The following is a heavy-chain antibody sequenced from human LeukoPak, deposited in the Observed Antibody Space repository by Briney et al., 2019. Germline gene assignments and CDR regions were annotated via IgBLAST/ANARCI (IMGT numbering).Heavy chain of an antibody. CDR2: INWSGGST. D-gene: IGHD2-15*01. J-gene: IGHJ5*02. V-gene: IGHV3-20*04. Sequence: GGSLRLSCAASGFIFDDHGMNWVRQAPGKGLEWVSGINWSGGSTSYADSVKGRFTIPRDNAKNSLYLQMNSLRAEDTAVYSCARGADGVSSNSRGWFDPWGQGTLVTVSS. CDR3: ARGADGVSSNSRGWFDP. CDR1: GFIFDDHG.